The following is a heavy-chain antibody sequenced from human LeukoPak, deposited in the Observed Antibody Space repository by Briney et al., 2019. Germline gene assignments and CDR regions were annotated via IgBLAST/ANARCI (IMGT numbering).Heavy chain of an antibody. CDR3: ARVFTPGRFDY. Sequence: ASVKVSCKASGYSFTSYYMHWVRQAPGQGLEWMGIINPSGGSASYAPKFQGRVTMTSDTSTSTVYMEVSSLRSEDTAVYYCARVFTPGRFDYWGQGTLVTVSS. V-gene: IGHV1-46*01. CDR2: INPSGGSA. CDR1: GYSFTSYY. J-gene: IGHJ4*02.